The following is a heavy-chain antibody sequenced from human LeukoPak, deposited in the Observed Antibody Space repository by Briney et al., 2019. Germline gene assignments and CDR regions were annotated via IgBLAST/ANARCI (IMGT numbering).Heavy chain of an antibody. J-gene: IGHJ4*02. Sequence: PGGSLRLSCAASGFTFSSYSMNWVRQAPGKGLEWVSYISSSSSTVYHADSVKGRFTISRDNAKNSLYLQMNSLRAEDTAVYYCARDKDYYGSGRPFWGQGTLVTVSS. D-gene: IGHD3-10*01. V-gene: IGHV3-48*01. CDR2: ISSSSSTV. CDR1: GFTFSSYS. CDR3: ARDKDYYGSGRPF.